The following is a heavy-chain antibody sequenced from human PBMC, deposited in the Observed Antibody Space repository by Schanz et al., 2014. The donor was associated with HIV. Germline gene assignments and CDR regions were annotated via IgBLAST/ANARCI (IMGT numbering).Heavy chain of an antibody. V-gene: IGHV3-53*01. Sequence: VQLVESGGGLMQPGGSLRLSCAASGFNVSNNYVSWVRQAPGKGLEWVSVIHSDGTKYYADSVKGRFIISRDNTNNTVYPQMNSLRTEDPAMYHCERPTRGIGYCTNGVCYGEDHWGQGTLVTVSS. CDR2: IHSDGTK. D-gene: IGHD2-8*01. CDR3: ERPTRGIGYCTNGVCYGEDH. CDR1: GFNVSNNY. J-gene: IGHJ4*02.